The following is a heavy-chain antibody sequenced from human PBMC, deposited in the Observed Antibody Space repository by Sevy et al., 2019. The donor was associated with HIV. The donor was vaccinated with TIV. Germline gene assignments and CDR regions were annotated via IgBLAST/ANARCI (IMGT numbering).Heavy chain of an antibody. V-gene: IGHV3-7*01. CDR1: GFTFSSFW. CDR3: AREGIAVAGTYSYGMDV. CDR2: IKEDGSEK. Sequence: GGSLRLSCAASGFTFSSFWMSWVRQVPGRGLEWVANIKEDGSEKYYVASVKGRFTISRDSAKNSLYLQMNSLRAEDTAVYYCAREGIAVAGTYSYGMDVWGQGTTVTVSS. D-gene: IGHD6-19*01. J-gene: IGHJ6*02.